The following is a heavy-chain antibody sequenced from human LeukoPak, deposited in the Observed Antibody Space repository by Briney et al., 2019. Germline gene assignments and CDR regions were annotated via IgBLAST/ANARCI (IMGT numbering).Heavy chain of an antibody. CDR3: ARTTYYYDSSGYFTFDY. D-gene: IGHD3-22*01. V-gene: IGHV4-4*07. CDR1: GGSISSYY. Sequence: SETLSLTCTVSGGSISSYYWSWFRQPAGKGLEWIGRIYITGSTNYNPSLKSRVTMSVDTSKSQFSLRLSSVTAADTAVYYCARTTYYYDSSGYFTFDYWGQGTLVTVSS. CDR2: IYITGST. J-gene: IGHJ4*02.